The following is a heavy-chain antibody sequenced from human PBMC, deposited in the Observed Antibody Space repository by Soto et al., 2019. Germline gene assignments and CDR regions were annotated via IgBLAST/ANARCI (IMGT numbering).Heavy chain of an antibody. J-gene: IGHJ5*02. Sequence: GESLKISCTGSGYAFTSYWIAWVRQMPGKGLEWMGIIYPGDSDTRYSPSFQGQVTISADKSITTAYLQWSSLKASDTAMYYCVRGYCTHTICDPWFDPWGQGTLVTVSS. CDR2: IYPGDSDT. V-gene: IGHV5-51*01. CDR1: GYAFTSYW. CDR3: VRGYCTHTICDPWFDP. D-gene: IGHD2-8*01.